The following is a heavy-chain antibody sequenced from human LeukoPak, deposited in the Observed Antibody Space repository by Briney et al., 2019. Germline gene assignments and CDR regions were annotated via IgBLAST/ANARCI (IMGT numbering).Heavy chain of an antibody. D-gene: IGHD3-22*01. CDR3: AGQREAYDSSGYYGFDY. J-gene: IGHJ4*02. V-gene: IGHV3-48*04. CDR2: ISSSGSTI. Sequence: PGGSLRLSCAASGFTFRSYWMSWVRQAPGKGLEWVSYISSSGSTIYYADSVKGRFTISRDNAKNSLYLQMNSLRAEDTAVYYCAGQREAYDSSGYYGFDYWGQGTLVTVSS. CDR1: GFTFRSYW.